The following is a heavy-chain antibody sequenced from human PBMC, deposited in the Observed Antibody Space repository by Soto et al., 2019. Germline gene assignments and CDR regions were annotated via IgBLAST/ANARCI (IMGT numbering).Heavy chain of an antibody. CDR2: VYYTGNTST. Sequence: SGTLTLTCRGSGASINNYYWSWIRQPPGKGLEWIGFVYYTGNTSTKYNPSLQSRVAMSVDSSKNQFSLKLTSMTAADTAIYYCAKYRRTDAEGYRLDFWGPGTLVTVSS. CDR1: GASINNYY. D-gene: IGHD5-12*01. J-gene: IGHJ4*02. V-gene: IGHV4-59*01. CDR3: AKYRRTDAEGYRLDF.